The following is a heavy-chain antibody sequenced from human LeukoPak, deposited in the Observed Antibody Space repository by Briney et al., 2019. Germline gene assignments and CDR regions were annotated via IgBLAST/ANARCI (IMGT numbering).Heavy chain of an antibody. CDR3: ARAKQEYYYAMDV. V-gene: IGHV4-59*01. Sequence: SETLSLTCTVSGVSISGYYWTWIRQPPGKGLEWIGYIYYNGRTNYNPSPKSRVVISVDTSKNQFSLKLSSVTAADTAVYYCARAKQEYYYAMDVWGQGTTVTVSS. CDR2: IYYNGRT. CDR1: GVSISGYY. D-gene: IGHD6-13*01. J-gene: IGHJ6*02.